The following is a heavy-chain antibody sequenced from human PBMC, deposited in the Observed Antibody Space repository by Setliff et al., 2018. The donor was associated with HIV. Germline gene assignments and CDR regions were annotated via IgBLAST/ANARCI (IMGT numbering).Heavy chain of an antibody. J-gene: IGHJ4*02. CDR1: GGSISVNNYY. V-gene: IGHV4-39*02. CDR3: ARATTTPIAGMLAPPPDY. CDR2: VHKSGNS. D-gene: IGHD6-13*01. Sequence: SETLSLTCNVSGGSISVNNYYWAWVRQPPGKGLEWIGSVHKSGNSYYKPSLKSRATISVDTSENHFSLRLSSVTAADTAVYYCARATTTPIAGMLAPPPDYWGQGTLVTVSS.